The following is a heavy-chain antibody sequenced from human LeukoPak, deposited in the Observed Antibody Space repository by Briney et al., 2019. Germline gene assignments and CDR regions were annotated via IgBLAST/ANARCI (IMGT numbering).Heavy chain of an antibody. CDR3: TSAAYCGGACQGNAFDI. CDR2: IRSKANSYAT. J-gene: IGHJ3*02. Sequence: PGGSLRLSCAASGFTFSGSAMHWVRQASGKGLEWVGRIRSKANSYATAYAASVKGRFTISRDDSKNTAYLQMNSLKTEDTAVYYCTSAAYCGGACQGNAFDIWGQGTMVTVSS. V-gene: IGHV3-73*01. CDR1: GFTFSGSA. D-gene: IGHD2-21*02.